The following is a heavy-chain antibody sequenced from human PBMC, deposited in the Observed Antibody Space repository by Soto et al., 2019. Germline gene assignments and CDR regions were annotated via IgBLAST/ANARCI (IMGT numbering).Heavy chain of an antibody. CDR1: GFTFSAYS. CDR3: ARDNGMAGSFDP. CDR2: ITGSSATI. J-gene: IGHJ5*02. Sequence: PGGFLRLSCAASGFTFSAYSMNWVRQAPGKGLEWVSYITGSSATIYHADSVKGRFTISRDNAKNSLYLQMNSLRDEDTAVYYCARDNGMAGSFDPWGQGTLVTVSS. D-gene: IGHD2-8*01. V-gene: IGHV3-48*02.